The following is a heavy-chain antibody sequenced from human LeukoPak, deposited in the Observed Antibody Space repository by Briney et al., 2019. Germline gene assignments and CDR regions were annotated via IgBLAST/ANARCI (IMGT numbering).Heavy chain of an antibody. CDR3: AKDRAQQLVLDF. V-gene: IGHV3-23*01. D-gene: IGHD6-13*01. J-gene: IGHJ4*02. CDR1: GFTFSSYA. CDR2: IIGSGSST. Sequence: GGSLRLSCAASGFTFSSYAMSWVRQAPGRGLGWVSAIIGSGSSTYYADSVKGRFTISRDNSKNTLFLQMNSLRAEDTAVYYCAKDRAQQLVLDFWGQGTLVTVSS.